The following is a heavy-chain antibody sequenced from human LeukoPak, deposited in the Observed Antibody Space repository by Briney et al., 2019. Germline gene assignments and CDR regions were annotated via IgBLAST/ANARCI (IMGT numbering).Heavy chain of an antibody. D-gene: IGHD3-16*01. Sequence: SETLSLTCAVYGGSLSGYYWSWIRQPPGKGLEWIGEINHSGSTNYNPSLKSRVTISVDTSKNQFSLKLSSVTAADTAVYYCASTSPNFGGPCYFDYWGQGTLVTVSS. V-gene: IGHV4-34*01. CDR2: INHSGST. CDR1: GGSLSGYY. CDR3: ASTSPNFGGPCYFDY. J-gene: IGHJ4*02.